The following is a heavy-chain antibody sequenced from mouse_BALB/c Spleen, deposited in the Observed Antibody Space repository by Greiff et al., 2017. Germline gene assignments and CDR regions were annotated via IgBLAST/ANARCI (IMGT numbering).Heavy chain of an antibody. V-gene: IGHV5-4*02. J-gene: IGHJ3*01. Sequence: EVKLVESGGGLVKPGGSLKLSCAASGFTFSDYYMSWVRQTPEKRLEWVATISDGGSYTYYPDNVKGRFTISRDTAKNTLYLQMSSLKSEDTAMYYCARDKGHDGNCPWFAYWGQGTLVTVPA. D-gene: IGHD2-1*01. CDR2: ISDGGSYT. CDR1: GFTFSDYY. CDR3: ARDKGHDGNCPWFAY.